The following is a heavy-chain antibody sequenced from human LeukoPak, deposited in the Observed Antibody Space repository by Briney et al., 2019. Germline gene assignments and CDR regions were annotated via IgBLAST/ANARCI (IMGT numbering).Heavy chain of an antibody. Sequence: ASVKVSCKASGYTFTGYYMHWVRQAPGQGLEWMGWINPNSGDTNYAQKFQGRVTMTRDTSISTAYMELSSLRSDDTAVYYCARVERRQQPLTGAFDIWGQGTMVTVSS. J-gene: IGHJ3*02. CDR3: ARVERRQQPLTGAFDI. D-gene: IGHD6-25*01. V-gene: IGHV1-2*02. CDR2: INPNSGDT. CDR1: GYTFTGYY.